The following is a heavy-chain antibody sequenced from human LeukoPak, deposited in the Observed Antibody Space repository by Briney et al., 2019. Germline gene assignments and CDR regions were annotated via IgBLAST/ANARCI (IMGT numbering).Heavy chain of an antibody. CDR2: ISYDGSNK. V-gene: IGHV3-30*18. D-gene: IGHD6-13*01. J-gene: IGHJ4*02. Sequence: PGRSLRLSCAASGFTFSSYGMHWVRQAPGKGLEWVAVISYDGSNKYYADSVKGRFTISRDNSKNTLYLQMNSLRAEDTAVYYCAKDQGGGSRWYTAWGQGTLVTVSS. CDR1: GFTFSSYG. CDR3: AKDQGGGSRWYTA.